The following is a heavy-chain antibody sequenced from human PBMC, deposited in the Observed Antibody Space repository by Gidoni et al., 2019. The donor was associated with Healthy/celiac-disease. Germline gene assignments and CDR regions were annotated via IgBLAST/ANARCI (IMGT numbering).Heavy chain of an antibody. Sequence: EVQLVESGGGLVKPGGALRLSCGASGFTFSSYSLNWVRQAPGKGLVWVSSISSSSSYIYYADSVKGRFTISRDNAKNSLYLQMNSLRAEDTAVYYCASYDFWSGYPFDYWGQGTLVTVSS. V-gene: IGHV3-21*01. D-gene: IGHD3-3*01. CDR2: ISSSSSYI. J-gene: IGHJ4*02. CDR1: GFTFSSYS. CDR3: ASYDFWSGYPFDY.